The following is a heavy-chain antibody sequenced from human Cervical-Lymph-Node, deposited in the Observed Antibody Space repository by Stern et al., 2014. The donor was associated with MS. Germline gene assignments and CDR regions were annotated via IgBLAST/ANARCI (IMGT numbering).Heavy chain of an antibody. CDR2: ISGTSAGT. J-gene: IGHJ4*02. V-gene: IGHV3-23*04. Sequence: EVQLVESEGNLVQPGGSLRLSCAASGFTFSSFAMTWVRQAPGKGLEWVAAISGTSAGTHYADSVKGRFTISRDNFRTTLFLQMNSLRAEDTAVYYCAKLGISIDVITPHHFDNWGQGTLVTVSS. CDR1: GFTFSSFA. CDR3: AKLGISIDVITPHHFDN. D-gene: IGHD3-16*01.